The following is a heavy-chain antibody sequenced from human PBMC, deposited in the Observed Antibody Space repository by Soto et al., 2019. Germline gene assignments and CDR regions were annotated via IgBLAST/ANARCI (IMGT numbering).Heavy chain of an antibody. J-gene: IGHJ6*02. CDR1: GYSFTSYW. D-gene: IGHD1-1*01. V-gene: IGHV5-51*01. CDR3: ARSPVEPYYYYYGMDV. CDR2: IYPGDSDT. Sequence: PGESLKISCKGSGYSFTSYWIGWVRQMPGKGLEWMGIIYPGDSDTRYSPSFQGQVTISADKSISTAYLQWSSLKASDTAMYYCARSPVEPYYYYYGMDVWGQGTTVTVSS.